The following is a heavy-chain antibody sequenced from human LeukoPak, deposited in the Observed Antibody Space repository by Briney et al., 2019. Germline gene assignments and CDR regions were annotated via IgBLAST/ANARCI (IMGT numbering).Heavy chain of an antibody. CDR2: ISYDGSNK. D-gene: IGHD2-21*01. Sequence: GGSLRLSCAASGFTFSSFGIHWVRQAPGKGLEWVALISYDGSNKYYVDSVKGRFTISRDNAKNSLYLQMNSLRAEDTAVYYCARERAGDCIFDYWGQGTLVTVSS. J-gene: IGHJ4*02. CDR3: ARERAGDCIFDY. CDR1: GFTFSSFG. V-gene: IGHV3-30*03.